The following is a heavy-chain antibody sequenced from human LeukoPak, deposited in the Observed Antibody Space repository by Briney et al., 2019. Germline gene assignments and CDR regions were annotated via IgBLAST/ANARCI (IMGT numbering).Heavy chain of an antibody. Sequence: PGGSLRLSCAASGFTFSNAWMSWVRQAPGKGLKWVSVISGSGGTTYYADSVKGRFTISRDNSKNTVYLQMNSLSAEDTAVYYCAKGRYSGSSNFDYWGQGTLVTVSS. CDR1: GFTFSNAW. V-gene: IGHV3-23*01. J-gene: IGHJ4*02. CDR3: AKGRYSGSSNFDY. D-gene: IGHD1-26*01. CDR2: ISGSGGTT.